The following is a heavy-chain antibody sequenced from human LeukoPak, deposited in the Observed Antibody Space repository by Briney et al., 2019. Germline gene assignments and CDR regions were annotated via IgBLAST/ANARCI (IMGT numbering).Heavy chain of an antibody. V-gene: IGHV1-69*06. CDR1: GYTFTGYY. CDR2: IIPLFGSA. J-gene: IGHJ4*01. D-gene: IGHD3-10*01. Sequence: GASVKVSCKASGYTFTGYYMHWVRQAPGQGLEWMGGIIPLFGSANYAQKFQGRVTITADKSTTTAYMELSSLRSEDTAVYYCTRAGLWFGDLARYYFDYWGQGTLVTVSS. CDR3: TRAGLWFGDLARYYFDY.